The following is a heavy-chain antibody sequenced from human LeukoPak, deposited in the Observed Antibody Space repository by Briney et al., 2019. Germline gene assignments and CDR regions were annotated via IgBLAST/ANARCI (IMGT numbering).Heavy chain of an antibody. CDR3: ARDGGNSGIRSEFDY. D-gene: IGHD4-23*01. J-gene: IGHJ4*02. CDR2: INWNGGST. CDR1: GFTFDDYG. V-gene: IGHV3-20*04. Sequence: GGSLRLSCAASGFTFDDYGMSWVRQAPGKGLEWVSGINWNGGSTGYADSVKGRFTISRDNAKNSLYLQMNSLRAEDTAVYYCARDGGNSGIRSEFDYWGQGTLVTVSS.